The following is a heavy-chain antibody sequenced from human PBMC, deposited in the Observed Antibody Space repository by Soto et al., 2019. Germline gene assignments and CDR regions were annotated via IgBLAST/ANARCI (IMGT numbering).Heavy chain of an antibody. D-gene: IGHD4-17*01. J-gene: IGHJ4*02. V-gene: IGHV4-30-2*02. CDR3: ATRYGTSFDY. Sequence: SETLSLTCAVSGGSISSGGYSWSWIRQPPGKGLEWIGYIYHSGSTYYNPSLKSRVTISVDRSKNQFSLKLSSVTAADTAVYYCATRYGTSFDYWGEGILVTVSS. CDR1: GGSISSGGYS. CDR2: IYHSGST.